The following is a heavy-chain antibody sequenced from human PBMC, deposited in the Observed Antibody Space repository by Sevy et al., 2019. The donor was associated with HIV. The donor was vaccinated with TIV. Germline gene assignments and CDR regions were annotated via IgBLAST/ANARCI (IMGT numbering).Heavy chain of an antibody. CDR3: ARDSKEYGDYRLSYYFDY. Sequence: GGSLRLSCAASGFTFNSYGMHWVRQAPIKGLEWVASIYYDGNNKYYADSVKGRFTISRDESKNTLYLQMNSLRAEDTAVYYCARDSKEYGDYRLSYYFDYWGQGALVTVSS. D-gene: IGHD4-17*01. V-gene: IGHV3-33*01. CDR2: IYYDGNNK. CDR1: GFTFNSYG. J-gene: IGHJ4*02.